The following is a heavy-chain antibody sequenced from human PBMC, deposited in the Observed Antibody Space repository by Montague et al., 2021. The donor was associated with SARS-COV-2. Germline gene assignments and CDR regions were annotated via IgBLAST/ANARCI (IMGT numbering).Heavy chain of an antibody. CDR2: ISSSGGGSTK. V-gene: IGHV3-48*03. D-gene: IGHD2-21*01. CDR1: GFIFSSYE. CDR3: ARDRDWDDWCGMDV. J-gene: IGHJ6*02. Sequence: SRRLSLSASGFIFSSYEMNWVRQAPGKGLEWISYISSSGGGSTKHYTDSVKGRFTISRDNAKNSLYLQMNSLRVGDTAIYYCARDRDWDDWCGMDVRGQGTTVTVSS.